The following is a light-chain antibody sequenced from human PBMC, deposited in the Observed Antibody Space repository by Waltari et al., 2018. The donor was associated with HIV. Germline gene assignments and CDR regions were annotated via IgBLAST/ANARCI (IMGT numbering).Light chain of an antibody. Sequence: QSALTQPPSASGSLGQSVTISCTGSSSDIGAYDSVSWFQQHPRSAPKLLLYEVTRLPSIVSDRFSGSRSGSTAFLTVAGLQPDDEATYFCSSYGDSLRVLFGGGTNVTVL. CDR3: SSYGDSLRVL. V-gene: IGLV2-8*01. CDR1: SSDIGAYDS. CDR2: EVT. J-gene: IGLJ3*02.